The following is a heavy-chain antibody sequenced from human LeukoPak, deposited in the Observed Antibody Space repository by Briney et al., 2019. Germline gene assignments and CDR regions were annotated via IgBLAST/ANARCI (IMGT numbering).Heavy chain of an antibody. Sequence: PSETLFLTCAVYGGSFSGYYWSWIRQPPGKGLEWIGEINHSGSTNYNPSLKSRVTISVDTSKNQFSLKLSSVTAADTAVYYCALRYFDWLLSRSYNWFDPWGQGTLVTVSS. CDR3: ALRYFDWLLSRSYNWFDP. V-gene: IGHV4-34*01. CDR2: INHSGST. J-gene: IGHJ5*02. CDR1: GGSFSGYY. D-gene: IGHD3-9*01.